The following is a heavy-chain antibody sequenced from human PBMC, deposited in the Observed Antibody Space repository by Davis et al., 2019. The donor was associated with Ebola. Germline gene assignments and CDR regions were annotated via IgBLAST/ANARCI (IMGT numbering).Heavy chain of an antibody. CDR3: TRHVAGDFWYFDL. V-gene: IGHV3-11*01. D-gene: IGHD4-17*01. Sequence: PPESLTLSCTVSGVTFSSYYLSWIRHAPGKGQEWDSYSSGSGGTIYYADSVKGRFTISRDNAKNSLYLQMNSLRAEDTAVYYCTRHVAGDFWYFDLWGRGTLVSVSS. CDR1: GVTFSSYY. CDR2: SSGSGGTI. J-gene: IGHJ2*01.